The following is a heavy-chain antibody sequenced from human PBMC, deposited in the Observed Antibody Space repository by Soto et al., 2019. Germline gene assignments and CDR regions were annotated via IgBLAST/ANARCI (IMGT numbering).Heavy chain of an antibody. V-gene: IGHV1-8*01. J-gene: IGHJ3*02. CDR3: ARMRYEPPPNAFDI. CDR2: MNPNSGNT. CDR1: GYTFTSYD. Sequence: ASVKVSCKASGYTFTSYDINWVRHATGQGLEWMGWMNPNSGNTGYAQKFQGRVTMTRNTSISTAYMELSSLRSEDTAVYYCARMRYEPPPNAFDIWGQGTMVTVSS. D-gene: IGHD1-1*01.